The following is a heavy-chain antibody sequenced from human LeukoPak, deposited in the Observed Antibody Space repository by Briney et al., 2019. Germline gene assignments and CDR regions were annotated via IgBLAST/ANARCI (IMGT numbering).Heavy chain of an antibody. D-gene: IGHD2-2*01. J-gene: IGHJ4*02. CDR2: TSSCTTTI. V-gene: IGHV3-48*04. Sequence: GGSLRLSCAASGFIFRSHTMNWVRQGPGEGREWVSYTSSCTTTIYYADSVKGRFTISRDNAKNPLYLQMNSLRAEDTAVYYCARRYCSSTSCTLDYWGQGTLVTVSS. CDR3: ARRYCSSTSCTLDY. CDR1: GFIFRSHT.